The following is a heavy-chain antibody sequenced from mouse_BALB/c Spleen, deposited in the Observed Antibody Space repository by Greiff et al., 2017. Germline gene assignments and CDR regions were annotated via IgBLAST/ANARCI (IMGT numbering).Heavy chain of an antibody. CDR1: GYTFTSYW. V-gene: IGHV1-7*01. CDR2: INPSTGYT. J-gene: IGHJ3*01. CDR3: ARGYYDYDEGFAY. D-gene: IGHD2-4*01. Sequence: QVQLKESGAELAKPGASVKMSCKASGYTFTSYWMHWVKQRPGQGLEWIGYINPSTGYTEYNQKFKDKATLTADKSSSTAYMQLSSLTSEDSAVYYCARGYYDYDEGFAYWGQGTLVTVSA.